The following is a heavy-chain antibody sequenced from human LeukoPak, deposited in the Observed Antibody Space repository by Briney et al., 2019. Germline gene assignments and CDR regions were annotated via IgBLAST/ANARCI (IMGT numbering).Heavy chain of an antibody. J-gene: IGHJ4*02. CDR1: GGSISNSNW. D-gene: IGHD7-27*01. CDR3: ARALGRDY. V-gene: IGHV4-4*02. Sequence: SGTLSLTCTVSGGSISNSNWWSWVRQPPGKGLEWIGEINHSGSTNYNPSLKSRVTISVDTSKNQFSLKLSSVTAADTAVYYCARALGRDYWGQGTLVTVSS. CDR2: INHSGST.